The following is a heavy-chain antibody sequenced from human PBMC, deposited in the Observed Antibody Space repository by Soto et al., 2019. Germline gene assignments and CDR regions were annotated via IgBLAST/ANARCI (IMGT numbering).Heavy chain of an antibody. D-gene: IGHD3-3*01. V-gene: IGHV3-30-3*01. CDR2: ISYDGSNK. CDR3: GRDRGPITIFGVVIISPSVDY. CDR1: GFTFSSYA. Sequence: QVQLVESGGGVVQPGRSLRLSCAASGFTFSSYAMHWVRQAPGKGLEWVAVISYDGSNKYYADSVKGRFTISRDNSKKPVDLEMNSLRDEDKGVYYCGRDRGPITIFGVVIISPSVDYWGQGTLVTVSS. J-gene: IGHJ4*02.